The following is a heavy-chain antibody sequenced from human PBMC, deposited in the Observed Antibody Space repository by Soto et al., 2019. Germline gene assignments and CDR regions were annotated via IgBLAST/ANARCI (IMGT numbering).Heavy chain of an antibody. Sequence: QVELVESGGGLVKPGGSLRLSCAASGLSFSDYYMSWIRQAPGKGLEWIAYITSSSSTIYYADSVKGRFTISRNDAKNSLYLQLDSLRAEDTAVYYCATVFCSSNFNYWGQGTLVTVSS. CDR3: ATVFCSSNFNY. V-gene: IGHV3-11*01. CDR1: GLSFSDYY. J-gene: IGHJ4*02. D-gene: IGHD2-15*01. CDR2: ITSSSSTI.